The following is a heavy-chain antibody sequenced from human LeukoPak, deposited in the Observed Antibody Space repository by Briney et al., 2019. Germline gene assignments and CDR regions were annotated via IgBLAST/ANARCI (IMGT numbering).Heavy chain of an antibody. CDR3: ARGGDSSPVD. CDR1: GGSISSYY. J-gene: IGHJ4*02. V-gene: IGHV4-59*01. CDR2: IYYSGST. D-gene: IGHD3-22*01. Sequence: SETLSLTCTVSGGSISSYYWSWIRQPPGKGLEWIGYIYYSGSTNYNPSLKSRVTISVDTSKNQFSLKLSSVTAADTAVYYCARGGDSSPVDWGQGTLVTVSS.